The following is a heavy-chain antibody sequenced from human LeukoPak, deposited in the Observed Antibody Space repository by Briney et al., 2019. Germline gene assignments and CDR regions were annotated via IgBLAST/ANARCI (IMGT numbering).Heavy chain of an antibody. V-gene: IGHV3-21*01. J-gene: IGHJ4*02. CDR2: ISSSSSYI. CDR3: ARDGEMATIYFDY. CDR1: GFTFSSYS. Sequence: GGSLRLSCAASGFTFSSYSMNWVRQAPGEGLEWVSSISSSSSYIYYADSVKGRFTISRDNAKNSLYLQVNSLRAEDTAVYYCARDGEMATIYFDYWGQGTLVTVSS. D-gene: IGHD5-24*01.